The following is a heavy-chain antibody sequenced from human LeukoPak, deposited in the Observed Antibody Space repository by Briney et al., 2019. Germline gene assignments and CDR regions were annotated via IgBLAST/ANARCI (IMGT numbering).Heavy chain of an antibody. Sequence: GGSLRLSCAASGFTFSSYAMSWVRQAPGKGLEWVSLISDSGGRTYYADSVKGRFTISRDNAKNTLYVQMNSLTAEDTAIYYCATDLVSAPGRRDFHHWGQGALVTVSS. J-gene: IGHJ1*01. CDR2: ISDSGGRT. D-gene: IGHD6-13*01. CDR3: ATDLVSAPGRRDFHH. V-gene: IGHV3-23*01. CDR1: GFTFSSYA.